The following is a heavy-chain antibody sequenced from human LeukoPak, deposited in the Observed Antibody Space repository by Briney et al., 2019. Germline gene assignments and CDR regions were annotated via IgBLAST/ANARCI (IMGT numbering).Heavy chain of an antibody. D-gene: IGHD6-19*01. CDR1: GFTFSSYA. J-gene: IGHJ4*02. CDR2: ISGSGGST. V-gene: IGHV3-23*01. CDR3: AKDLVAVAGTSGGFDY. Sequence: GGSLRLSCAASGFTFSSYAMSWVRQAPGKGLEWVSAISGSGGSTYYADSVKGRFTISRDNSKNTLYLQMNSLRAEDTAVYYCAKDLVAVAGTSGGFDYWGQGTLVTVSS.